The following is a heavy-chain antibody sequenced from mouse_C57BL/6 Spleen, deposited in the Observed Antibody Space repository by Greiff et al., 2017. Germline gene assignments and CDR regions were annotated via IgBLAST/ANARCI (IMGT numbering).Heavy chain of an antibody. CDR1: GYTFTSYG. J-gene: IGHJ2*01. CDR3: AARGRSPFDY. CDR2: IYHRSGNT. V-gene: IGHV1-81*01. Sequence: QVQLQQSGAELARPGASVKLSCKASGYTFTSYGISWVKQRTGQGLEWSGEIYHRSGNTYYNEKFKGKATLTEYKSSSTAYMELRSLTSEDSAVYFCAARGRSPFDYWCQGTTPTVSS. D-gene: IGHD1-1*01.